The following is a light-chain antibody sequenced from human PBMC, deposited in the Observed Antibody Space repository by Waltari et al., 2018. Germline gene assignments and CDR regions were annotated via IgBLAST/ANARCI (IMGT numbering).Light chain of an antibody. J-gene: IGLJ2*01. Sequence: SYELTQPPSVSVSPGQTASITCSGDKLGDLYACWYQQKPGQSPVLVIYQDTRRPSGIPEGFSGSNTGNTATLTISGTQAIDEADYYCQAWDSITSHVVFGGGTKLTVL. V-gene: IGLV3-1*01. CDR2: QDT. CDR3: QAWDSITSHVV. CDR1: KLGDLY.